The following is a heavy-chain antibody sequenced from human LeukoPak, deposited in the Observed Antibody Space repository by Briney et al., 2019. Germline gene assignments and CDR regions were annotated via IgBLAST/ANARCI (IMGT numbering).Heavy chain of an antibody. Sequence: GGSLRLSCAASGFTFCSSVMHWVRQAPGKGLEWVAAIWFDGSIKFYGDSVKGRFTVSRDNSKNTLYLQMNSLGAEDTAVYYCAKAGYDFRTGYHRGFLDYWGQGTLVTVSS. CDR1: GFTFCSSV. J-gene: IGHJ4*02. CDR2: IWFDGSIK. D-gene: IGHD3-3*01. V-gene: IGHV3-33*06. CDR3: AKAGYDFRTGYHRGFLDY.